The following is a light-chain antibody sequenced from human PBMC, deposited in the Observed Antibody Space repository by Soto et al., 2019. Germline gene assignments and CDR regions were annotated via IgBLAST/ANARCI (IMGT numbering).Light chain of an antibody. CDR1: SSNIGSNY. Sequence: QSVLTQPPSASGTPGQRVTISCSGSSSNIGSNYVYWYQQLPGTAPKLLIYSNNQRPSGVPDRFSGSKSGTSASLAISGLRYADEADYYCAAWDDSLSGPVFGGGTKVTVL. CDR3: AAWDDSLSGPV. CDR2: SNN. V-gene: IGLV1-47*02. J-gene: IGLJ2*01.